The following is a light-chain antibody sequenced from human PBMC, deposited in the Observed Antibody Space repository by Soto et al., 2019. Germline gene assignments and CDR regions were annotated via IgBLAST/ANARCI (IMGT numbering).Light chain of an antibody. Sequence: DIQMPQSPSTLSGSVGDSLTITCRASQTISSWLAWYQQKPGKAHKLLIYKASTLKSGVPSRFSGSGSGTEFTLTISSLQPDDFATYYCQHYNSYSWTFGQGNKVNIK. CDR2: KAS. CDR3: QHYNSYSWT. J-gene: IGKJ1*01. V-gene: IGKV1-5*03. CDR1: QTISSW.